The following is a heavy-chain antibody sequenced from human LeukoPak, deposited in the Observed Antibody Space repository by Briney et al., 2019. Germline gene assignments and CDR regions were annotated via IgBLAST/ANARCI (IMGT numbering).Heavy chain of an antibody. Sequence: GGSLRLSCAASGFIFSSYSMNWVRQAPGKGLEWVSSISSSSSYIYYADSVKGRFTISRDNAKNSLYLQMNSLRAEDTAVYYCARDPTPGDPPHYWGQGTLVTVSS. CDR3: ARDPTPGDPPHY. CDR2: ISSSSSYI. V-gene: IGHV3-21*01. CDR1: GFIFSSYS. J-gene: IGHJ4*02. D-gene: IGHD4-17*01.